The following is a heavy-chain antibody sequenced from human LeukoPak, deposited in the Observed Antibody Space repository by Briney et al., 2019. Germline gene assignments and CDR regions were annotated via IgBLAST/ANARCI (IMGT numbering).Heavy chain of an antibody. Sequence: GESLKISCKGSGYSFTSYWIGWVRQMPGKGLEWMGIIYPSDSDTRYSPSFQGQVTISADKSNSTAYLQWSSLKASDTAMYYCARGPYYDFWSGYYEVDYWGQGTLVTVSS. CDR2: IYPSDSDT. D-gene: IGHD3-3*01. CDR1: GYSFTSYW. CDR3: ARGPYYDFWSGYYEVDY. J-gene: IGHJ4*02. V-gene: IGHV5-51*01.